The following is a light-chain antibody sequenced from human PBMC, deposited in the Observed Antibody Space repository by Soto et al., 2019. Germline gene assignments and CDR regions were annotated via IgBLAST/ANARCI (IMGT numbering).Light chain of an antibody. CDR2: GAS. CDR3: QQYNNWPPIT. V-gene: IGKV3-15*01. Sequence: EIVMTQSPATLSVSPGERVTLSFRASQSVTSSYIAWYQQKSGQAPRLLIYGASTRATGIPARFSGSGSGTEFTLTISSLQSEDFAVYYCQQYNNWPPITFGQGTRLEIK. J-gene: IGKJ5*01. CDR1: QSVTSS.